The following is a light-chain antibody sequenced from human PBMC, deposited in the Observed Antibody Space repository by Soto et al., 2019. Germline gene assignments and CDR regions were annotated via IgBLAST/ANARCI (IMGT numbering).Light chain of an antibody. CDR2: EGS. J-gene: IGLJ1*01. Sequence: QSVLTQPASVSGSPGQSITISCTGTSSDVGTYNLVSWYQQHPGKAPKLMIFEGSKRPSGVSNRFSGSTSGNTASLTISGLHVEDEAHYYCCSYAGSGTYVFGTGTKVTVL. CDR1: SSDVGTYNL. CDR3: CSYAGSGTYV. V-gene: IGLV2-23*01.